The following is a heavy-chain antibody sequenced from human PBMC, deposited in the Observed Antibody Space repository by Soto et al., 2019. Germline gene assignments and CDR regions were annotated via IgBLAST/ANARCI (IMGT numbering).Heavy chain of an antibody. Sequence: SGGSLRLSCAGSGFTFGTYSMNWVRQAAGKGLEWIAYISYDSDTIQYAGSVKGRFTISRDNAKNSLYLQMNSLRDEDTAVYYCARLYYDYVWGQGTTVTVSS. D-gene: IGHD3-3*01. J-gene: IGHJ6*02. CDR2: ISYDSDTI. V-gene: IGHV3-48*02. CDR1: GFTFGTYS. CDR3: ARLYYDYV.